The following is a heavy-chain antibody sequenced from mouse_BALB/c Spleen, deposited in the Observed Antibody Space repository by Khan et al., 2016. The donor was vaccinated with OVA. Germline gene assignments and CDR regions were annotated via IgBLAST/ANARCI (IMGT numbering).Heavy chain of an antibody. V-gene: IGHV5-4*02. D-gene: IGHD2-13*01. CDR1: GFTFSDYY. CDR2: ISDGGTYT. J-gene: IGHJ3*01. Sequence: VQLKESGGGLVKPGGSLKLSCAASGFTFSDYYMYWVRQTPEKRLEWVATISDGGTYTYYPDSVKGRFTISRDAAKNNLYLQLSSLRSEDTAMYYCTRGYYVDAFAYWGQGTLVTVSA. CDR3: TRGYYVDAFAY.